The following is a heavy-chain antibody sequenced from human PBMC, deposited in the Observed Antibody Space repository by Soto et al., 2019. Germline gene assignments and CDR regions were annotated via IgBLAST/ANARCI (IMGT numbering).Heavy chain of an antibody. D-gene: IGHD6-13*01. CDR1: GFTFSSYW. J-gene: IGHJ6*02. Sequence: EVQLVESGGGLVQPGGSLRLSCVYSGFTFSSYWMSWVRQAPVKGLEWVGNIKQDGSEENYVDSVKGRFTISRDNAKNSMHLQMNSLRAEDTAVYYCARIAASGRGWDVWGQGTTVVVSS. V-gene: IGHV3-7*01. CDR2: IKQDGSEE. CDR3: ARIAASGRGWDV.